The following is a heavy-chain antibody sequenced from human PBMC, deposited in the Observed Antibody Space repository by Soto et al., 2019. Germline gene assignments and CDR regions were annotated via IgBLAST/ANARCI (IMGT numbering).Heavy chain of an antibody. D-gene: IGHD7-27*01. J-gene: IGHJ4*02. CDR2: IYYSGST. Sequence: SETLSLTCTVSGGSISSGDYYWSWIRQPPGKGLEWIGYIYYSGSTNYNPSLKSRVTISVDTSKNQFSLKLSSVSAADTAVYYCARGPSGDKVDYWGQGTLVTVSS. V-gene: IGHV4-30-4*01. CDR1: GGSISSGDYY. CDR3: ARGPSGDKVDY.